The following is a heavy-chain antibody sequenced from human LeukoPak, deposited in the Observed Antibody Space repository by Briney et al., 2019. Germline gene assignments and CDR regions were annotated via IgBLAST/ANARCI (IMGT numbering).Heavy chain of an antibody. J-gene: IGHJ4*02. CDR1: GYSFTSYW. CDR3: ARSNGYCSSPSCYTFDH. V-gene: IGHV5-51*01. D-gene: IGHD2-2*02. Sequence: GESLKISCKGSGYSFTSYWIGWVRQMPGKGLEWMGIIYPGDSDTRYSPSFQGQVTISADKSISTAYLQWSSLKASDTAMYYCARSNGYCSSPSCYTFDHWGQGTLVTVSS. CDR2: IYPGDSDT.